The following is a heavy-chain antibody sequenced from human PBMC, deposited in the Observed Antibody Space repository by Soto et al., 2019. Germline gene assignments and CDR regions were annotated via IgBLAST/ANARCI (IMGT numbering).Heavy chain of an antibody. CDR3: VRDGHCITSSCYGNWFDP. J-gene: IGHJ5*02. CDR2: INSDATHT. V-gene: IGHV3-74*01. D-gene: IGHD2-2*01. CDR1: GYSFSNYW. Sequence: GESLKISCKGPGYSFSNYWIAWVRQIQVKGVEWVSRINSDATHTYYADSVKGRFTISRDNAKNTLHLDRNSLRDEDTAMYYCVRDGHCITSSCYGNWFDPWGQGTLVTVSS.